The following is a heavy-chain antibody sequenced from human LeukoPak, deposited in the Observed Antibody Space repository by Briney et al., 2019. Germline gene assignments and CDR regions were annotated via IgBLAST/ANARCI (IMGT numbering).Heavy chain of an antibody. CDR3: ARAVSGLYYYYYYYMDV. Sequence: PGGSLRLSCAASGFTFSSYSMNWVRQAPGKGLEWVSSISSSSSYIYYADSVKGRFTISRDNAKNSLYLQVNSLRTEDTAVYYCARAVSGLYYYYYYYMDVWGKGTTVTVSS. CDR1: GFTFSSYS. CDR2: ISSSSSYI. J-gene: IGHJ6*03. V-gene: IGHV3-21*01. D-gene: IGHD6-25*01.